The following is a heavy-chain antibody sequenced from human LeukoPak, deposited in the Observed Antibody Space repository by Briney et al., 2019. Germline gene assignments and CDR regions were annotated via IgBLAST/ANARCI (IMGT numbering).Heavy chain of an antibody. CDR3: ARDEIVGATHFDY. Sequence: GGSLRLSCEASGFIFSGYWMNWVRQAPGKGLEWVANIKQDGSERYYVDSVKGRFTISRDNAKNSLYLQMNSLRAEDTAVYYCARDEIVGATHFDYWGQGTLVTVSS. D-gene: IGHD1-26*01. CDR1: GFIFSGYW. J-gene: IGHJ4*02. CDR2: IKQDGSER. V-gene: IGHV3-7*01.